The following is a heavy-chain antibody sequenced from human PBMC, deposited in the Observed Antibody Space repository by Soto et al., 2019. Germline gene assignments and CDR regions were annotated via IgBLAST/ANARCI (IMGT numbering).Heavy chain of an antibody. CDR3: TSADDYSKFI. CDR1: GFTFSNAW. J-gene: IGHJ4*02. CDR2: IKSKPDGGTT. Sequence: PGRSLRLSCAASGFTFSNAWMNWVSQATGKGLECVGRIKSKPDGGTTDYAAPVKGRFTISRDDSKNTLYLQMNSLKTEDTAVYYCTSADDYSKFIWGQGTLVTVSS. D-gene: IGHD4-4*01. V-gene: IGHV3-15*07.